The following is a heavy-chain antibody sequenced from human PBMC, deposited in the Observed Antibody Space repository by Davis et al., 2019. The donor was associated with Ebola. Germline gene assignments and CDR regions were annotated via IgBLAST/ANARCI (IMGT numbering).Heavy chain of an antibody. Sequence: KFQGRVTITRDTSASTAYMELSSLRSEDTAVYYCARVGDGYNSNYWGQGTLVTVSS. J-gene: IGHJ4*02. CDR3: ARVGDGYNSNY. D-gene: IGHD5-24*01. V-gene: IGHV1-3*01.